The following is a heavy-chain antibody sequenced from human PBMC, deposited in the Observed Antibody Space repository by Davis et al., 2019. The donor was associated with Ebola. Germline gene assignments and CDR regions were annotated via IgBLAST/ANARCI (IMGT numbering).Heavy chain of an antibody. Sequence: PGGSLRLSCAASGFTVSKNYMSWVRQAPGKGLEWVAIIYMDGRTLYAESVKGRFAISRDDSMNMVSLQVNSLRGEDTAVYYCATSLAANLGSFWGQGTLVTVSS. D-gene: IGHD3-16*02. V-gene: IGHV3-53*01. CDR1: GFTVSKNY. CDR3: ATSLAANLGSF. CDR2: IYMDGRT. J-gene: IGHJ4*02.